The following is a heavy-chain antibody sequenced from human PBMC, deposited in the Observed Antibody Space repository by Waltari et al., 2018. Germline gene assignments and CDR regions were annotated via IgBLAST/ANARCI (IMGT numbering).Heavy chain of an antibody. D-gene: IGHD5-18*01. V-gene: IGHV3-30*01. CDR1: GFTFSSYA. CDR2: ISYDGSNK. Sequence: QVQLVESGGGVVQPGRSLRLSCAASGFTFSSYAMPWVRQAPGKGLEWVAVISYDGSNKYYADSVKGRFTISRDNSKNTLYLQMNSLRAEDTAVYYCARAVDTAMVTPFDYWGQGTLVTVSS. J-gene: IGHJ4*02. CDR3: ARAVDTAMVTPFDY.